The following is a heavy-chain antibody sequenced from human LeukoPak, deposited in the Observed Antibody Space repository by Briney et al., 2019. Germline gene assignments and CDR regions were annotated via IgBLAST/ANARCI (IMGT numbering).Heavy chain of an antibody. D-gene: IGHD3-10*01. CDR1: GGSFSGYY. V-gene: IGHV4-34*01. Sequence: KPSETLSLTCAVYGGSFSGYYWSWIRQPPGKGLEWIGEINHSGSTNYNPSLKSRVTISVDTSKNQFSLKLSSVTAADTAVYYCARGLGGSGSYYKTAADYWGQGTLVTVSS. CDR2: INHSGST. J-gene: IGHJ4*02. CDR3: ARGLGGSGSYYKTAADY.